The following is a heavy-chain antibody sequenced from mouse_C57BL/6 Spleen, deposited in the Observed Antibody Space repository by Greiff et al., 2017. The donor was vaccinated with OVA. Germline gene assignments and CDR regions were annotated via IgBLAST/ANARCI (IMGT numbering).Heavy chain of an antibody. CDR3: AREGLL. J-gene: IGHJ2*01. CDR1: GYTFPGYW. Sequence: VQLQQSGAELMKPGASVKLSCKATGYTFPGYWIEWVKQRPGHGLEWIGEILPGSGSTNYNEKFKGKATLTADTSSNTAYMQLSSLTTEDSAIYYCAREGLLWGQGTTLTVSS. V-gene: IGHV1-9*01. CDR2: ILPGSGST. D-gene: IGHD2-13*01.